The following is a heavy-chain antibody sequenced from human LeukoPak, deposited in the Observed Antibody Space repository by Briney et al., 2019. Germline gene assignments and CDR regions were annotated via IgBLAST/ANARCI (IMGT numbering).Heavy chain of an antibody. J-gene: IGHJ3*02. CDR2: ISPDSVEK. D-gene: IGHD3-3*01. CDR3: ARKRGVGVDTNAFDI. Sequence: ASVKVSCKASGYTFIDYYMHWVRQAPAQGLEWMGWISPDSVEKKYAQKFQGRVTMNRDTSISTAYMELSRLRSDDTAVYYCARKRGVGVDTNAFDIWGQGTMVTVSS. V-gene: IGHV1-2*02. CDR1: GYTFIDYY.